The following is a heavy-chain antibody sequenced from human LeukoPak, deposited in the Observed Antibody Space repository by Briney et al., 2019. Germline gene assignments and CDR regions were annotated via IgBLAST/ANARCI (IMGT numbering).Heavy chain of an antibody. Sequence: SETLSLTCTVSGGSISSGSYYWSWIRQPAGKGLEWIGRIYTSGSTNYNPSLKSRVTISVDTSKNQFSLKLSFVTAADTAVYYCATHDYGDGASFDYWGQGTLVTVSS. CDR3: ATHDYGDGASFDY. D-gene: IGHD4/OR15-4a*01. V-gene: IGHV4-61*02. J-gene: IGHJ4*02. CDR1: GGSISSGSYY. CDR2: IYTSGST.